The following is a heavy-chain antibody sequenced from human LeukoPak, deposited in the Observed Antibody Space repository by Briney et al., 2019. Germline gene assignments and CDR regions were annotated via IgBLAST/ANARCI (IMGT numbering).Heavy chain of an antibody. V-gene: IGHV3-23*01. CDR3: AKASRDGYTLDY. CDR1: GFTFSSYA. J-gene: IGHJ4*02. Sequence: PGGSLRLSCAASGFTFSSYAMSWVRQAPGKGLDWVSALGGSGVDTYYADSVKGRFTISRDNSKNTQYLQMNSLRAEDTAVYYCAKASRDGYTLDYWGQGTLVTVSS. CDR2: LGGSGVDT. D-gene: IGHD5-24*01.